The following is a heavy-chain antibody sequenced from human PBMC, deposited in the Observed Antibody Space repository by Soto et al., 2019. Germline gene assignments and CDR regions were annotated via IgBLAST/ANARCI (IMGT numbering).Heavy chain of an antibody. D-gene: IGHD3-3*01. Sequence: QVQLQESGPGLVKPSQTLSLTCTVSGGSISSGGYYWSWIRQHPGKGLEWIGNIYYSGSTYYNPSLKSRVTISVDTSKNQFSLKLSSVTAADTAVYYCARAPLVSPPLFFDYYYGMDVWGQGTTVTVSS. CDR1: GGSISSGGYY. V-gene: IGHV4-31*03. CDR3: ARAPLVSPPLFFDYYYGMDV. CDR2: IYYSGST. J-gene: IGHJ6*02.